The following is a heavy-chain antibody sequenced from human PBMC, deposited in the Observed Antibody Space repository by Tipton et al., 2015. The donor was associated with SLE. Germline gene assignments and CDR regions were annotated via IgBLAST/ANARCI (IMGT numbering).Heavy chain of an antibody. J-gene: IGHJ4*02. Sequence: SLRLSCSASGFTFSSYGMHWVRQAPGKGLEWVAVISSDGSNKYYADSVKGRFTISRDNSKNTLYLQMNSLRAEDTAVYYCAGELVTVAGYGGYFDYWGQGTPVTVSS. CDR1: GFTFSSYG. V-gene: IGHV3-30*03. CDR2: ISSDGSNK. D-gene: IGHD6-19*01. CDR3: AGELVTVAGYGGYFDY.